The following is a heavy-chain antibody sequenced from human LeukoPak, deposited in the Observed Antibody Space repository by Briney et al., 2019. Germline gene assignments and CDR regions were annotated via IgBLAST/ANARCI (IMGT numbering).Heavy chain of an antibody. J-gene: IGHJ6*03. CDR3: ARRLARKFGERFYYYHYMDV. CDR2: INHSRST. Sequence: SETLSLTCAVYGGSFSGYYWNWIRQPPGKGLEWIGEINHSRSTNYHPSLKSRVTISVDMSKNQFSLKLSSVTAADTAVYYCARRLARKFGERFYYYHYMDVWGKGATVTISS. V-gene: IGHV4-34*01. CDR1: GGSFSGYY. D-gene: IGHD3-10*01.